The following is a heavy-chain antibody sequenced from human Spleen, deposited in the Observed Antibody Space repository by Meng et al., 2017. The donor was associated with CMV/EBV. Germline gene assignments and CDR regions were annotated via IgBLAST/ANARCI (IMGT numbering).Heavy chain of an antibody. V-gene: IGHV1-18*01. CDR3: ARGSITIFGVVTQNGDY. CDR1: GLTFSSYG. D-gene: IGHD3-3*01. J-gene: IGHJ4*02. Sequence: GGSLRLSCAASGLTFSSYGMSWVRQATGKGLEWMGWISAYNGNTNYAQKLQGRVTMTTDTSTSTAYMELRSLRSDDTAVYYCARGSITIFGVVTQNGDYWGQGTLVTVSS. CDR2: ISAYNGNT.